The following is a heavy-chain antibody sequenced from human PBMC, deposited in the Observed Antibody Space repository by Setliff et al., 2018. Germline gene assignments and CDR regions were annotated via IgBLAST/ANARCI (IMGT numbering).Heavy chain of an antibody. CDR2: ISISGGST. J-gene: IGHJ4*02. CDR3: AKGSYSYGL. CDR1: GLSLSSTTYY. V-gene: IGHV3-23*01. Sequence: ETLSLTCTVSGLSLSSTTYYWAWVRQPPGKGLEWVSAISISGGSTYYADSVKGRFTISRDTYKNTLYLQMNSLRAEDTAVYYCAKGSYSYGLWGQGTLVTVSS. D-gene: IGHD5-18*01.